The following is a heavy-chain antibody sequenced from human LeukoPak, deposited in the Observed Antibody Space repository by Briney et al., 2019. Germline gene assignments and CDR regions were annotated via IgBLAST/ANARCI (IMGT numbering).Heavy chain of an antibody. Sequence: GGSLRLSCAASGFTFSSYAMSWVRQAPGKGLEWVGRIKSKTDGGTTDYAAPVKGRFTISRDDSKNTLYLQMNSLKTEDTAVYYCTTESRHSSGWYYWGQGTLVTVSS. CDR3: TTESRHSSGWYY. V-gene: IGHV3-15*01. CDR2: IKSKTDGGTT. CDR1: GFTFSSYA. J-gene: IGHJ4*02. D-gene: IGHD6-19*01.